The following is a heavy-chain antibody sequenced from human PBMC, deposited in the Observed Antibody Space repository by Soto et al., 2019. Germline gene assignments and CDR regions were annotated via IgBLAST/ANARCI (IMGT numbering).Heavy chain of an antibody. CDR3: ARDVTGACIAAAECYYYYGMDV. Sequence: PGGSLRLSCAASGFTFSSYAMHWVRQAPGKGLEWVAVISYDGSNKYYADSVKGRFTISRDNSKNTLCLQMNSLRAEDTAVYYCARDVTGACIAAAECYYYYGMDVWGQGTTVTVSS. J-gene: IGHJ6*02. CDR1: GFTFSSYA. CDR2: ISYDGSNK. D-gene: IGHD6-13*01. V-gene: IGHV3-30-3*01.